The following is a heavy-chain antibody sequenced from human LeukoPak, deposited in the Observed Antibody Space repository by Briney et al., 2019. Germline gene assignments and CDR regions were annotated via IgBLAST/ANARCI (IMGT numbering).Heavy chain of an antibody. J-gene: IGHJ3*02. V-gene: IGHV4-39*07. D-gene: IGHD1-1*01. CDR1: GGSISSSSYF. Sequence: SETLSLTCTVSGGSISSSSYFWGWIRQPPGKGLEWIGSIYYSGSTHYNPSLKSRVTMSVDTSKNQFSLKLSSVTAADTVVYYCARNPKRDAFDIWGQGTMVTVSS. CDR3: ARNPKRDAFDI. CDR2: IYYSGST.